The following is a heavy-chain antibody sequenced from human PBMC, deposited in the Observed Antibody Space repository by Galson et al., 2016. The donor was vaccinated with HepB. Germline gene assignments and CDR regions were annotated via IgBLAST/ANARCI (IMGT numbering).Heavy chain of an antibody. D-gene: IGHD1-26*01. V-gene: IGHV1-3*01. CDR1: GYTFTNYA. CDR2: INPGKGNT. J-gene: IGHJ6*02. CDR3: ARRQLHTQIYYYYGMDV. Sequence: SVKVSCKASGYTFTNYAIHWVRQAHGQGLDWMGWINPGKGNTKYSQNFQGRVTFTRDTSASTAYMELSSLRSEDTAVYYCARRQLHTQIYYYYGMDVWGQGTTVTVS.